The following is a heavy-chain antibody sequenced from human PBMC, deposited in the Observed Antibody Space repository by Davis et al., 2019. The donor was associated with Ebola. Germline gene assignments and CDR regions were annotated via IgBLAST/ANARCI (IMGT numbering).Heavy chain of an antibody. J-gene: IGHJ6*03. Sequence: SVKVSCKASGGTFSSYAISWVRQAPGQGLEWMGGIIPIFGTANYAQKFQGRVTITADESTSTAYMELSSLRAEDTAVYYCAKAEVPAAMYYYYMDVWGKGTTVTVSS. D-gene: IGHD2-2*01. CDR2: IIPIFGTA. V-gene: IGHV1-69*13. CDR1: GGTFSSYA. CDR3: AKAEVPAAMYYYYMDV.